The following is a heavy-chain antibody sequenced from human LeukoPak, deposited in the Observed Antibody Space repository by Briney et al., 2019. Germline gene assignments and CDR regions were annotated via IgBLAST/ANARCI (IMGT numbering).Heavy chain of an antibody. V-gene: IGHV3-20*04. Sequence: GGSLRLSCAASGFTFDDYAMSWVRQVPGKGLEWVSGINWDGSSIGYLDSVKGRFTISRDNAKNSLFLQMNGLRAEYTAFYYCARVGKYCTSTSCYSRYYYYMDVWGKGTTVTVS. CDR1: GFTFDDYA. CDR3: ARVGKYCTSTSCYSRYYYYMDV. J-gene: IGHJ6*03. D-gene: IGHD2-2*02. CDR2: INWDGSSI.